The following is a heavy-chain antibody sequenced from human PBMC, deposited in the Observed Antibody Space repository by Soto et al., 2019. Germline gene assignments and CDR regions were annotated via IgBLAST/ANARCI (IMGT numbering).Heavy chain of an antibody. CDR1: GGSIISYY. J-gene: IGHJ5*02. Sequence: SETQGLSCTVAGGSIISYYGSWIRQPPGKGLEWIGYIYYSGSTNYNPSLKSRVTISVDTSKNQFSLKLSSVTAADTAVYYCATMILGATGGWFDPWGQGTLVTVAS. D-gene: IGHD1-26*01. V-gene: IGHV4-59*01. CDR3: ATMILGATGGWFDP. CDR2: IYYSGST.